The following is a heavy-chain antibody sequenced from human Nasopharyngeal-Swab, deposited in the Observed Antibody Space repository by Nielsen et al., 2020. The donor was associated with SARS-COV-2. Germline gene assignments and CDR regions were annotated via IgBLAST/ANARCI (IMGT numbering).Heavy chain of an antibody. J-gene: IGHJ3*02. D-gene: IGHD5-12*01. CDR3: AREVPYSGHDDAFDI. V-gene: IGHV3-48*03. Sequence: GGSLGLSCAASGLGFSNYEMTWVRQAPGKGLEWISYISTTTATIYYADSVKGRFTISRDNAKNSLYLQMNSLRAEDTAVYYCAREVPYSGHDDAFDIWGQGTMVTVSS. CDR1: GLGFSNYE. CDR2: ISTTTATI.